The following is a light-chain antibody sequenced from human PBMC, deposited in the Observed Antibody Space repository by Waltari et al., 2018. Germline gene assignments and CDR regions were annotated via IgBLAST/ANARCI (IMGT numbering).Light chain of an antibody. V-gene: IGLV1-47*01. CDR1: SSNIGSNS. Sequence: QSVLTQSPSASGTPGQRVTISCSGSSSNIGSNSVYWYQQLPGTAPKLLIVRNNQWPSGVPDRFSGSKSGTSASLAISGLRSEDEADYYCAAWDDSLSGYVFGTGTKVTVL. J-gene: IGLJ1*01. CDR3: AAWDDSLSGYV. CDR2: RNN.